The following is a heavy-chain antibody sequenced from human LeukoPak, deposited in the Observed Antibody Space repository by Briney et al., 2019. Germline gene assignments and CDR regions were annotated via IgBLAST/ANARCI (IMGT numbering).Heavy chain of an antibody. Sequence: SETLSLTCTVSGGSISSYYWSWIRQPPGKGLEWIGYIDYSGSNNYNPSLKSRVTISVDTSKNQFPLKLSSVTAADTAVYYCARGYSSSWYVDYWGQGTLVTVSS. V-gene: IGHV4-59*01. CDR1: GGSISSYY. CDR3: ARGYSSSWYVDY. CDR2: IDYSGSN. D-gene: IGHD6-13*01. J-gene: IGHJ4*02.